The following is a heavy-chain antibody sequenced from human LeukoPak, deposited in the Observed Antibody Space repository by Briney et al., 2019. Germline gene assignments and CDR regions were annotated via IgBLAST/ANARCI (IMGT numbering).Heavy chain of an antibody. Sequence: SETLSLTCTVSDYFINIPYYWGWIRQPPGKRLEWIGSIYHSGSTYYNPSLKSRVTISVDTSKNKFSLKLSSVTAADTAVYYCARDLSSGWYLAGWFDPWGQGTLVTVSS. D-gene: IGHD6-19*01. CDR1: DYFINIPYY. CDR3: ARDLSSGWYLAGWFDP. V-gene: IGHV4-38-2*02. J-gene: IGHJ5*02. CDR2: IYHSGST.